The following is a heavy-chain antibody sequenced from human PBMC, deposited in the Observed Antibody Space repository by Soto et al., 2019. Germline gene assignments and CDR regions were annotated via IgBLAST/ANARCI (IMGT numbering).Heavy chain of an antibody. V-gene: IGHV3-74*01. CDR2: INSDGSST. CDR1: GFTFSSYW. CDR3: ASSSSPFC. Sequence: GGYLRLSCAASGFTFSSYWMHWVRQAPGKWLVWVSRINSDGSSTSYADSVKGRFTISRDNAKNTLYLQMNSLRAVDTAVYYCASSSSPFCWGQGTLVTV. D-gene: IGHD6-6*01. J-gene: IGHJ4*02.